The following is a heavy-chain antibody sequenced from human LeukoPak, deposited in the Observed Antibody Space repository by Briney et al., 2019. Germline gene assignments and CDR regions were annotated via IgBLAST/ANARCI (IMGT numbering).Heavy chain of an antibody. CDR1: GFTFSDYY. Sequence: GGSLRLSCAASGFTFSDYYMSWIRQAPGKGLEWVSYISSSSSYIYYADSVKGRFTISRDNAKNSLYLQMNSLRAEDTAVYYCAKVRRRVTMTVVVEQIDYWGQGTLVTVSS. CDR2: ISSSSSYI. D-gene: IGHD3-22*01. V-gene: IGHV3-11*05. J-gene: IGHJ4*02. CDR3: AKVRRRVTMTVVVEQIDY.